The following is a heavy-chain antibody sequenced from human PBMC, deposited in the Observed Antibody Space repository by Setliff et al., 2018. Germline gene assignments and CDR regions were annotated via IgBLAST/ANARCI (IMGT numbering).Heavy chain of an antibody. CDR3: ARGRRYDYGWDFDY. CDR1: GGSISSGSYY. Sequence: PSETLSLTCTVSGGSISSGSYYWSWIRQPAGKGLEWIGRIYISGKINYNPSLKSRVTISVDTSKNQFSLKLSSVTAADTAVYYCARGRRYDYGWDFDYWGQGTLVTVSS. D-gene: IGHD4-17*01. V-gene: IGHV4-61*02. J-gene: IGHJ4*02. CDR2: IYISGKI.